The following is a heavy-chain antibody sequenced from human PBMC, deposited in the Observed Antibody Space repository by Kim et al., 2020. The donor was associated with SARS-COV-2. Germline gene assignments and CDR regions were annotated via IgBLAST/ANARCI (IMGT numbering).Heavy chain of an antibody. Sequence: GGSLRLSCAASGFTFSSYWMHWVRQAPGKGLEWVSRINIDGTTTTYADSVNGRFTISRDNARSTLYLQLDSLRADDTAVYYCARDLVGSRDSWGQGTLVT. V-gene: IGHV3-74*01. D-gene: IGHD1-26*01. CDR2: INIDGTTT. J-gene: IGHJ4*02. CDR1: GFTFSSYW. CDR3: ARDLVGSRDS.